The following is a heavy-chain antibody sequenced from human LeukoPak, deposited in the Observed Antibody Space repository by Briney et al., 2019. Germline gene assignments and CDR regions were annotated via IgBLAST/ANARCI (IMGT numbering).Heavy chain of an antibody. CDR1: GYSFTTYW. CDR2: IYPGDSDT. J-gene: IGHJ4*02. V-gene: IGHV5-51*01. D-gene: IGHD3-10*01. CDR3: ARHRYGSGTYYPDY. Sequence: GESLKISCRGSGYSFTTYWIGWVRQMPGKGLEWMGVIYPGDSDTRYTPSFQGQVTLSADKSISTAYLQWNSLKASDTAMYYCARHRYGSGTYYPDYWGQGTLVTVSS.